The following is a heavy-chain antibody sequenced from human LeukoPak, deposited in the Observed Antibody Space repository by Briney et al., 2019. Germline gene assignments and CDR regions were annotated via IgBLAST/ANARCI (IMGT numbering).Heavy chain of an antibody. V-gene: IGHV7-4-1*02. CDR1: GYTFTSYA. CDR2: INTNTGNP. J-gene: IGHJ6*03. D-gene: IGHD6-13*01. CDR3: ARDAWSSSWYEDYYYYMDV. Sequence: GASVKVSCKASGYTFTSYAMNWVRQAPGQGLEWMGWINTNTGNPTYAQGFTGRFVFSLDTSVSTAYLQISSLKAEDTAVYYCARDAWSSSWYEDYYYYMDVWGKGTTVTVSS.